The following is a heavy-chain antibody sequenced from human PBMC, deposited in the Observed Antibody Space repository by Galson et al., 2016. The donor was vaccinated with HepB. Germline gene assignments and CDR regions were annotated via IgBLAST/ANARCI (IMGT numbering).Heavy chain of an antibody. CDR1: GYTFTGHY. CDR2: INPNNGAT. Sequence: SVKVSCKASGYTFTGHYMHWVRQAPGQGLQWLGWINPNNGATESAQKFQGRVSMTRDTSSSTAYMELSRLTSDDTAVYYCARVKRRDSSLVLAFDMWGQGTMVTVSS. D-gene: IGHD6-6*01. J-gene: IGHJ3*02. V-gene: IGHV1-2*02. CDR3: ARVKRRDSSLVLAFDM.